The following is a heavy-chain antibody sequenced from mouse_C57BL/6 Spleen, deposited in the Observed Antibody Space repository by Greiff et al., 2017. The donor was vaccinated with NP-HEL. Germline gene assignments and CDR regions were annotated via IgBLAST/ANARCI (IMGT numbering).Heavy chain of an antibody. CDR1: GYAFTNYL. D-gene: IGHD1-1*01. CDR2: INPGSGGT. Sequence: VQLQQSGAELVRPGTSVKVSCKASGYAFTNYLIEWVKQRPGQGLEWIGVINPGSGGTNYNEKFKGKATLTADKSSSTAYMQLSSLTSEDSAVYYCARWGSNPEYWGQGTSVTVSS. CDR3: ARWGSNPEY. J-gene: IGHJ4*01. V-gene: IGHV1-54*01.